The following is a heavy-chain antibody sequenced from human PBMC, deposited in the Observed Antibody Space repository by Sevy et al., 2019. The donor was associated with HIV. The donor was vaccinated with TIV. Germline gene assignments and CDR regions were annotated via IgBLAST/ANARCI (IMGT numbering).Heavy chain of an antibody. CDR3: ARLKLHYDPYYFDL. CDR2: IKQDGSKK. V-gene: IGHV3-7*01. D-gene: IGHD3-16*01. Sequence: GGSLRLSCAASGFTFSDSWMSWVRQAPEKGLEWVANIKQDGSKKYYVDSVKGRFIVSRDNAKKSLYLEMSSLRAEDTVVYYCARLKLHYDPYYFDLWGQGTLVTVSS. CDR1: GFTFSDSW. J-gene: IGHJ4*02.